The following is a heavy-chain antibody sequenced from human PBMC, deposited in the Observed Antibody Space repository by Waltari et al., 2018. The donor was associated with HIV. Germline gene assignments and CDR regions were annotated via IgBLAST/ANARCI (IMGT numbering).Heavy chain of an antibody. Sequence: VQLLESGGNLVQPGGSLILSCAVSGFTFRNYALSWVRQPPGKGLEWVSVVSDSGGTKYYADSVKGRFTISRDNSRNTLYLERNSLRGDDTAVYYCTRGGQSTGRFDPWGQGTLVTVSS. CDR1: GFTFRNYA. CDR2: VSDSGGTK. J-gene: IGHJ5*02. V-gene: IGHV3-23*01. D-gene: IGHD6-25*01. CDR3: TRGGQSTGRFDP.